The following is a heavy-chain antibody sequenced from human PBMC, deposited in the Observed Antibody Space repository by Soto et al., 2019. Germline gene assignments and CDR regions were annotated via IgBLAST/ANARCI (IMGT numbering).Heavy chain of an antibody. Sequence: GESLKISCKGSGYSFTSCWIGWVRQIPGKGLEWMGIIYPGDSDTRYSPSFQGQVTISADKSISTAYLQWSSLKASDTAMYYCARHAGEQLGYYYYMDVWGKGTTVTVSS. V-gene: IGHV5-51*01. J-gene: IGHJ6*03. CDR2: IYPGDSDT. CDR1: GYSFTSCW. CDR3: ARHAGEQLGYYYYMDV. D-gene: IGHD6-6*01.